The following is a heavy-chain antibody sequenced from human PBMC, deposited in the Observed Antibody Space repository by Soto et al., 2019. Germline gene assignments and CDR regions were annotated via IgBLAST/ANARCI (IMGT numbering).Heavy chain of an antibody. CDR3: AHYFNGRAFDI. D-gene: IGHD3-10*01. CDR1: GGSISSGDYY. Sequence: SETLSLTCTVSGGSISSGDYYWSWIRQPPGKGLEWIGYIYYSGSTYYNPSLKSRVTISVDTSKNQFSLKLSSVTAADTVVYYCAHYFNGRAFDIWGQGAMVTVSS. CDR2: IYYSGST. J-gene: IGHJ3*02. V-gene: IGHV4-30-4*01.